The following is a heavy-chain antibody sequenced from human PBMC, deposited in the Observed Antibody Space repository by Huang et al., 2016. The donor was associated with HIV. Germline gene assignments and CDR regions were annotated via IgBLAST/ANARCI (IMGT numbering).Heavy chain of an antibody. D-gene: IGHD6-6*01. CDR3: ARRFSSSSGYFDY. Sequence: VQLVQSGAEVKKPGESLKISCKGSGYSFSSYWIAWVRQMPGKGLEWIGIILPEDSDTTYSPSFEGQVTISADKSIGTAYLQWSSLKASDTAMYYCARRFSSSSGYFDYWGQGSLVTVSS. CDR1: GYSFSSYW. CDR2: ILPEDSDT. J-gene: IGHJ4*02. V-gene: IGHV5-51*01.